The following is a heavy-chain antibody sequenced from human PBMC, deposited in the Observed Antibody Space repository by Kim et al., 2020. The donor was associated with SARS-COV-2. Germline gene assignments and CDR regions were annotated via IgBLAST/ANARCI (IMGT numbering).Heavy chain of an antibody. CDR1: GGSFSGYY. CDR3: ARGHVTLGWRGWYAARDFDY. D-gene: IGHD6-19*01. V-gene: IGHV4-34*01. CDR2: INHSGST. Sequence: SETLSLTCAVYGGSFSGYYWSWIRQPPGKGLEWIGEINHSGSTNYNPSLKSRVTISVDTSKNQFSLKLSSVTAADTAVYYCARGHVTLGWRGWYAARDFDYWGQGTLVTVSS. J-gene: IGHJ4*02.